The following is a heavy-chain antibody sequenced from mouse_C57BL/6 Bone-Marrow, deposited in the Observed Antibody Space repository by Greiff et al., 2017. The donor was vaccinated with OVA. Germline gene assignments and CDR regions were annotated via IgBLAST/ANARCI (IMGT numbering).Heavy chain of an antibody. J-gene: IGHJ1*03. V-gene: IGHV8-5*01. Sequence: QVTLKESGPGILQPSQTLSLTCSFSGFSLSTSNMGIGWIRQPPGKGLEWLAHIWWNDDKYYNPFLKSRLTISKDTSNNQVFLKFTSVDTADTATYYCAQLPIHLLRYWYFDVWGTGTTVTVSS. CDR3: AQLPIHLLRYWYFDV. D-gene: IGHD1-1*01. CDR1: GFSLSTSNMG. CDR2: IWWNDDK.